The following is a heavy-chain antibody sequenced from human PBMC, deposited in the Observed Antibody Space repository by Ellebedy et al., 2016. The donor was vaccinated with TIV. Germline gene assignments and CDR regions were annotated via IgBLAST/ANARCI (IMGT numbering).Heavy chain of an antibody. D-gene: IGHD3-22*01. CDR1: GGSISSSSYY. J-gene: IGHJ5*02. CDR2: IYYSGST. V-gene: IGHV4-39*07. CDR3: ARDLTYYYDSSGYTSWFDP. Sequence: SETLSLTXTVSGGSISSSSYYWGWIRQPPGKGLEWIGSIYYSGSTYYNPSLKSRVTISVDTSKNQFSLKLSSVTAADTAVYYCARDLTYYYDSSGYTSWFDPWGQGTLVTVSS.